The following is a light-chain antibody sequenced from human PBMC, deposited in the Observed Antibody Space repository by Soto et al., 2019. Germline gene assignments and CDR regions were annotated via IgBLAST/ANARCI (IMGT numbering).Light chain of an antibody. CDR3: REAFNSQIS. J-gene: IGKJ4*02. Sequence: DIEMTQSPSSLSASAGDKVTITCRASQNIGDYLSWYQQRPGKAPKLLIYSSSILHSASSSRFSGGGSGTEFTLTISGLQPDDFAPYSWREAFNSQISFGGGTPVDIK. V-gene: IGKV1-39*01. CDR1: QNIGDY. CDR2: SSS.